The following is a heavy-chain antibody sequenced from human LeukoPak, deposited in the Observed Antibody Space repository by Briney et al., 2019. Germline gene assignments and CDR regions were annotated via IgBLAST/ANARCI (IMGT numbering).Heavy chain of an antibody. V-gene: IGHV3-23*01. CDR2: ISGSGGST. CDR1: GFTFSSYD. Sequence: GGSLRLSCAASGFTFSSYDMSWVRQAPGKGLEWVSAISGSGGSTYYADSVKGRFTISRDNSKNTLYLQMNSLRAEDTAVYYCASGYSSSWSGEYYFDYWGQGTLVTVSS. J-gene: IGHJ4*02. D-gene: IGHD6-13*01. CDR3: ASGYSSSWSGEYYFDY.